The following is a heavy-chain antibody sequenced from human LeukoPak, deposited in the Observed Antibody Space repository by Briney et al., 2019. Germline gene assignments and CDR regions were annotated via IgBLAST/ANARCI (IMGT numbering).Heavy chain of an antibody. Sequence: GGSLRLSCAVSRFAFSTYAMTWVRQAPGQGLEYVSTISSNGADTYYADSVKGRFTISRDNSKNTLYLQMTSLRVEDTAVYYCANYRKPQGLDYWGQEPWSPSPQ. CDR1: RFAFSTYA. V-gene: IGHV3-23*01. CDR2: ISSNGADT. D-gene: IGHD1-14*01. CDR3: ANYRKPQGLDY. J-gene: IGHJ4*01.